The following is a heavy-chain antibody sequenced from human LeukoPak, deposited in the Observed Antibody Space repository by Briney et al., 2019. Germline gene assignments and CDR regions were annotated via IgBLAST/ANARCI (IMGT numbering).Heavy chain of an antibody. CDR2: ISSTSGTK. CDR1: GFTFSTYS. J-gene: IGHJ3*02. Sequence: GGSLRLSCAASGFTFSTYSMNWVRQAPGKGLEWVSYISSTSGTKYYADSVKGRITISRDNAKNSLYLQMNSLRAEDTAVYYCASSGSYYLPAFDIWGQGTMVTVSS. D-gene: IGHD1-26*01. V-gene: IGHV3-48*04. CDR3: ASSGSYYLPAFDI.